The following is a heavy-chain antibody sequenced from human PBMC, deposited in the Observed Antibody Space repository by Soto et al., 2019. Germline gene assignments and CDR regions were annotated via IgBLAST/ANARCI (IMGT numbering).Heavy chain of an antibody. Sequence: SETLSLTCIVSGGSISSNDFYWSWIRQHPGKGLEWIGYIYYSGNTYYNPSLKSRVTILVDTSKNHFSLKVISVTTADMALYFCAREGNLGRWIQPLDSWGQGTLVTVSS. V-gene: IGHV4-31*03. CDR1: GGSISSNDFY. D-gene: IGHD2-2*03. CDR2: IYYSGNT. CDR3: AREGNLGRWIQPLDS. J-gene: IGHJ4*02.